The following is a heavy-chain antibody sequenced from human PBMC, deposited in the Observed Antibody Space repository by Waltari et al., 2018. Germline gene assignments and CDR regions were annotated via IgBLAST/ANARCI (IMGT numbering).Heavy chain of an antibody. CDR1: GYTFTDYY. D-gene: IGHD3-3*01. CDR2: VDPEDGET. J-gene: IGHJ4*02. V-gene: IGHV1-69-2*01. CDR3: ATGGSIFGVVIMWGGVDFDY. Sequence: EVQLVQSGAEVKKPGATVKISCKASGYTFTDYYMHWVQQAPGKGLEWMGRVDPEDGETIYAEKFQGRGTITADTSTDTAYMELSSLRSEDTAVYYCATGGSIFGVVIMWGGVDFDYWGQGTLVTVSS.